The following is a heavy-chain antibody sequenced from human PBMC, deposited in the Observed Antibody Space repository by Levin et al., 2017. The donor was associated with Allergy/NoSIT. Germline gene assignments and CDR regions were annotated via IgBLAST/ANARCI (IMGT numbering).Heavy chain of an antibody. D-gene: IGHD1-26*01. Sequence: GGSLRLSCAASGFTFSSYAMHWVRQAPGKGLEWVAVISYDGSNKYYADSVKGRFTISRDNSKNTLYLQMNSLRAEDTAVYYCAREWELLLGGMDVWGQGTTVTVSS. CDR1: GFTFSSYA. V-gene: IGHV3-30*04. J-gene: IGHJ6*02. CDR3: AREWELLLGGMDV. CDR2: ISYDGSNK.